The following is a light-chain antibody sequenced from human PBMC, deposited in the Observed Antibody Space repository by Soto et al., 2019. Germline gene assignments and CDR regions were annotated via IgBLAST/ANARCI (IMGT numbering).Light chain of an antibody. CDR1: QSVNSNY. V-gene: IGKV3-20*01. CDR2: DAS. CDR3: QEYGSSPST. J-gene: IGKJ1*01. Sequence: EIVLTQSPGTLSLSPGERATLSCRSSQSVNSNYFAWYQQKPGQAPMLLIYDASSRTTGIPDRFSGSGSGTAFTLTISRLEPEDFAVYYCQEYGSSPSTFGEGTKVEIK.